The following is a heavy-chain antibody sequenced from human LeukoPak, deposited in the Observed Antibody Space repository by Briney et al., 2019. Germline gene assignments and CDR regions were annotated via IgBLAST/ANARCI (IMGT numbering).Heavy chain of an antibody. CDR1: GFTLSSYA. Sequence: GRSLRLSCAASGFTLSSYAMHWVRQAPGKGLEWVAVISYDGSNKYYADSVKGRFTISRDNSKNTLYLQMNSLRAEDTAVYYCASFRLLAAGHWGQGTLVTVSS. V-gene: IGHV3-30-3*01. D-gene: IGHD2-15*01. CDR2: ISYDGSNK. CDR3: ASFRLLAAGH. J-gene: IGHJ4*02.